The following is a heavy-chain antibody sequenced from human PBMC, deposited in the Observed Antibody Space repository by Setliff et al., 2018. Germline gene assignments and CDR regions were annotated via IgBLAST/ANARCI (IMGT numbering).Heavy chain of an antibody. D-gene: IGHD2-2*01. Sequence: ASVKVSCKASGYTLTKYYMHWVRQAPGQGLEWMGIINPSGGLTRYAQKFQGRVTMTRDTSTSTVYMEVSSLRSEDTAVYYCARGPKDFVVLPTAAYFDYWGQGTLVTVSS. V-gene: IGHV1-46*01. CDR1: GYTLTKYY. J-gene: IGHJ4*02. CDR2: INPSGGLT. CDR3: ARGPKDFVVLPTAAYFDY.